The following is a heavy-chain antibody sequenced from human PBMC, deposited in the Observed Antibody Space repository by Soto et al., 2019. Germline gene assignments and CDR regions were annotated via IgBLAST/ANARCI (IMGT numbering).Heavy chain of an antibody. Sequence: GGSLRLSCAASGFTFSDYYMTWIRQAPGKGLEWISYISDSSSYTNYADSVKGRFTVSRDNAKNSMYLQLSNLRAEDTAVYYCVRDWWSMVSYYWGQGTLVTVSS. CDR3: VRDWWSMVSYY. V-gene: IGHV3-11*06. D-gene: IGHD2-8*02. CDR2: ISDSSSYT. CDR1: GFTFSDYY. J-gene: IGHJ4*02.